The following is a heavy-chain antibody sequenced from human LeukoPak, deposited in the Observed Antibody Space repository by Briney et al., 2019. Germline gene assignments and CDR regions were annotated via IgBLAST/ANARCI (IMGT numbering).Heavy chain of an antibody. CDR1: GFTFSSYS. D-gene: IGHD2-8*01. CDR2: ISSSSSYI. J-gene: IGHJ2*01. V-gene: IGHV3-21*01. Sequence: GGSLRLSCAASGFTFSSYSMNWVRQAPGKGLEWVSSISSSSSYIYYADSVKGRFTISSDNAKNSLYLQMNSLRAEDTAVYYCARDQMVRAHWYFDLWGRGTLVTVSS. CDR3: ARDQMVRAHWYFDL.